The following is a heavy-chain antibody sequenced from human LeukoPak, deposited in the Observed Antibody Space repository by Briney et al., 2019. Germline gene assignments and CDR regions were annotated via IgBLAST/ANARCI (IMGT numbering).Heavy chain of an antibody. J-gene: IGHJ4*02. D-gene: IGHD2-2*01. CDR3: ARAGDRAAALDN. CDR1: GGSLSSGGYY. Sequence: SSETLSLTCTVSGGSLSSGGYYWTWFRQLPGKGLEWIGYVYYSGYTSYNPSLTSRLTILVDTSSNQFALKLSSVTAADTAVYYCARAGDRAAALDNWGQGTLVTVSS. V-gene: IGHV4-31*03. CDR2: VYYSGYT.